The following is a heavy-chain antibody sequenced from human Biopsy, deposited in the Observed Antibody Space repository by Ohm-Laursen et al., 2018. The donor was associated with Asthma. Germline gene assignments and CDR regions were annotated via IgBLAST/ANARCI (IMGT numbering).Heavy chain of an antibody. CDR2: ISGNSGIT. V-gene: IGHV3-23*01. Sequence: GSLRLSCAASGFTFRAHAMSWVRQAPGKGLEWVSTISGNSGITYYADSVKGRFTISRDNSQNTLYLHMDSLSAEDTAVYYCAKGRSGTWYGFDYWGQGTLVTVSS. CDR3: AKGRSGTWYGFDY. CDR1: GFTFRAHA. D-gene: IGHD6-13*01. J-gene: IGHJ4*02.